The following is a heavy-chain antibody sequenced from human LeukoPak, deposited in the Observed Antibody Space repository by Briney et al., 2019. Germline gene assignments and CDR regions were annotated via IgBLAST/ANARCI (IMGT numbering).Heavy chain of an antibody. CDR2: IRYDGSNK. Sequence: GGSLRLSCAASGFTFSSYAMSWVRQAPGKGLEWVAFIRYDGSNKYQADSVKGRFTISRDNSKNTLDLQMNSLRDEDTAVYYCAKVGSRYGSGSSDAFDIWGQGTMVTVSS. J-gene: IGHJ3*02. V-gene: IGHV3-30*02. CDR3: AKVGSRYGSGSSDAFDI. D-gene: IGHD3-10*01. CDR1: GFTFSSYA.